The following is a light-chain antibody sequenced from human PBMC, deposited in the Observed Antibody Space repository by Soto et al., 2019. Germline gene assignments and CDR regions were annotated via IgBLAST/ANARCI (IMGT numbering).Light chain of an antibody. V-gene: IGKV1-9*01. CDR1: QGISSY. CDR2: AAS. J-gene: IGKJ4*01. Sequence: DIPLTQSPSFLSASVGDRVTITCRASQGISSYLAWYQQKPGKAPKLLIYAASTLESGVSSRFSGSRSGTEFTLTISSLQPEDFATYYCQQLNSYPITFGGGTKVELK. CDR3: QQLNSYPIT.